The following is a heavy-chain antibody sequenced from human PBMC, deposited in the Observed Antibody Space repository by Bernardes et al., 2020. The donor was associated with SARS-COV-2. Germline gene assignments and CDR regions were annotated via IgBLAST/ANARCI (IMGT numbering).Heavy chain of an antibody. CDR2: INQDGSAK. D-gene: IGHD2-15*01. V-gene: IGHV3-7*01. CDR1: GFTFSSYW. Sequence: GGSLRLSCAASGFTFSSYWVTWVRQAPGTGLECVANINQDGSAKYYVDSVKGRFSISRDNSKNTLYLQMNSLRAEDTAVYYCAKESGVVVAAISAFDIWGQGTMVTVSS. CDR3: AKESGVVVAAISAFDI. J-gene: IGHJ3*02.